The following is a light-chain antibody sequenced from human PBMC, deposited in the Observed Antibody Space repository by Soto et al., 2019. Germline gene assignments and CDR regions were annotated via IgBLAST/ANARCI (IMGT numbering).Light chain of an antibody. V-gene: IGKV3-11*01. CDR1: QSVSSY. J-gene: IGKJ2*01. CDR2: GAS. CDR3: QQRDKWPLT. Sequence: EIVLTQSPATLSLSPGERATLSCRASQSVSSYLAWYQHKPGQAPRLLIYGASNRATDIPARFSGRGSGTDFTLTISSLESGDFAVYYCQQRDKWPLTFGQGTKLEIK.